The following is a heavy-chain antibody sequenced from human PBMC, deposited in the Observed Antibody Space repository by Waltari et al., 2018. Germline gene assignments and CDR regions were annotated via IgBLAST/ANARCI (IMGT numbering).Heavy chain of an antibody. Sequence: QVQLVQSAAEVKKPGASLKASCKASGYTFNNYGVRWVRQAPGQGLEWMGWISPYNGVTTYAEKFQGRVTMTTDTSTTTAYMELRSLRSDDTAVYYCARWTAGVGASRGFDLWGQGTLVTVSS. CDR1: GYTFNNYG. D-gene: IGHD1-26*01. CDR2: ISPYNGVT. CDR3: ARWTAGVGASRGFDL. V-gene: IGHV1-18*04. J-gene: IGHJ4*02.